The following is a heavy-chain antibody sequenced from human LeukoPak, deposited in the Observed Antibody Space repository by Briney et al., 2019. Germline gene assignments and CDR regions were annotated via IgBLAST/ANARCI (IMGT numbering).Heavy chain of an antibody. D-gene: IGHD5-18*01. V-gene: IGHV1-2*02. Sequence: ASVKVSCKASGYTFTGYYMHWVRQAPGQGLEWMGWINPKRGDTNYAQNFQGRLTMTTDTSISTAYMELSRLRSDDTAAYYCARVSPWMQDLDYWGQGTLVTVSS. CDR2: INPKRGDT. J-gene: IGHJ4*02. CDR3: ARVSPWMQDLDY. CDR1: GYTFTGYY.